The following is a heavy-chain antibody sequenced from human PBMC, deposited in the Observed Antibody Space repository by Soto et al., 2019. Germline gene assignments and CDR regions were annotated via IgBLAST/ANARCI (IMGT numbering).Heavy chain of an antibody. V-gene: IGHV4-39*01. Sequence: QLQLQESGPGLVKPSETLSLTCTVSGGSISSSSYYWGWIRQPPGKGLEWIGSIYYSGSTYYNPSLKSRVTISVDTSKNQFSLKLSSVTAADTAVYYCARHDVIAAAGTFGYWGQGTLVTVSS. J-gene: IGHJ4*02. D-gene: IGHD6-13*01. CDR3: ARHDVIAAAGTFGY. CDR1: GGSISSSSYY. CDR2: IYYSGST.